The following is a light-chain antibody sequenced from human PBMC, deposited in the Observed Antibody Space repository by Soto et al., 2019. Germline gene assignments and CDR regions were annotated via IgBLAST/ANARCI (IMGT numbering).Light chain of an antibody. Sequence: QMTQSPSTLSVCVRVAVXMTARASQTISSWLAWYQQKPGKAPKLLIYKASTLKSGVPSRFSGSGSGTEFTLTISSLQPDDFATYYCQHYNSYSEAFGQGTKVDIK. J-gene: IGKJ1*01. V-gene: IGKV1-5*03. CDR3: QHYNSYSEA. CDR1: QTISSW. CDR2: KAS.